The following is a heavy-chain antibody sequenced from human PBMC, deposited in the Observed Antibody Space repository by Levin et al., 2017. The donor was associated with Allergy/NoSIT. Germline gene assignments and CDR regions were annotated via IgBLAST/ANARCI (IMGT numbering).Heavy chain of an antibody. CDR2: IYESGST. D-gene: IGHD5-12*01. CDR1: GGSTSSYY. V-gene: IGHV4-59*01. Sequence: SETLSLTCTVSGGSTSSYYWSWIRQPPGKGLEWIGYIYESGSTNYNPSLKSRVTISVDTSKNQFSLKLSSVTAADTAEYYCAGDPTPVYPRAFSGDDDPFDSWGQGTVVIVSS. J-gene: IGHJ3*02. CDR3: AGDPTPVYPRAFSGDDDPFDS.